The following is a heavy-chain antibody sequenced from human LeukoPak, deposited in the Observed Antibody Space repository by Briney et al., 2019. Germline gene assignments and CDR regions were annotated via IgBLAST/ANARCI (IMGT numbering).Heavy chain of an antibody. Sequence: GASVKVSCKASGYTFTGYYMHWVRQAPGQGLEWMGWINPNNGDTTYAQKFQGRVTMTRDTSISTAYMELSRLRSDDTAVYYCARGEPPYGDYDVWLLGWFDPWGQGTLVTVSS. J-gene: IGHJ5*02. CDR3: ARGEPPYGDYDVWLLGWFDP. CDR2: INPNNGDT. V-gene: IGHV1-2*02. D-gene: IGHD4-17*01. CDR1: GYTFTGYY.